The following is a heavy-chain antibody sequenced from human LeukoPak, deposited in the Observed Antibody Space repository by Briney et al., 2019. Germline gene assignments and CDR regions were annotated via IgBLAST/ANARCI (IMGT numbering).Heavy chain of an antibody. D-gene: IGHD6-6*01. CDR2: IWYDGSNK. CDR1: GFTFSSYG. J-gene: IGHJ3*02. V-gene: IGHV3-33*01. CDR3: ARESSSGGAFDI. Sequence: GGSLRLSCAASGFTFSSYGMHWVRQAPGKGLEWVAVIWYDGSNKYYADSVKGRFTISRDNSKNTLYLQMNSLRAEDTAVYYCARESSSGGAFDIWGQGTMVTVSS.